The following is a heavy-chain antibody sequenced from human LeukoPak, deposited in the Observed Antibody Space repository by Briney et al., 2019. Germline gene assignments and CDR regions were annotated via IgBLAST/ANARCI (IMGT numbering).Heavy chain of an antibody. V-gene: IGHV3-74*01. CDR1: GFTFSDYW. D-gene: IGHD4-11*01. CDR3: ARIGGRDYSNYPFDY. J-gene: IGHJ4*02. CDR2: IKSDGSST. Sequence: GGSLRLFCAVSGFTFSDYWMHWVREAPGKGLVWVSRIKSDGSSTRYADSVKGRFTISRDNAKNTLYLEMNSLRAEDTAVYYCARIGGRDYSNYPFDYWGQGTLVTVTS.